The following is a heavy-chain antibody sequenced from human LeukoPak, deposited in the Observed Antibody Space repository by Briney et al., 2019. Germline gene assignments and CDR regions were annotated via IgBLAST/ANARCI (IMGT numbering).Heavy chain of an antibody. CDR1: GYSISSGYY. CDR2: IYHSGST. CDR3: ARIKIAVATKFDY. Sequence: SETLSLTCTVSGYSISSGYYWGWIRQPPGKGLEWIGSIYHSGSTYYNPSLKSRVTISVDTSKNQFSLKLSSVTAADTAVYYCARIKIAVATKFDYWGQGTLVTVSS. D-gene: IGHD6-19*01. V-gene: IGHV4-38-2*02. J-gene: IGHJ4*02.